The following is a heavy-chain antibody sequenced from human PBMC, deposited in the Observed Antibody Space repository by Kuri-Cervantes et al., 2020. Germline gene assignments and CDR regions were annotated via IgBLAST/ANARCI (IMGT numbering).Heavy chain of an antibody. V-gene: IGHV3-74*01. D-gene: IGHD3-10*01. CDR1: GFTFNNYW. J-gene: IGHJ4*02. Sequence: GGSLRLSCAASGFTFNNYWMHWVRQVPGKGLVWVSRINNDGSNTEYADSVKGRFTMSRDNAKNTLYLQMNSLRAEDTAVYYCARGTYYYPHYWGQGTLVTVSS. CDR2: INNDGSNT. CDR3: ARGTYYYPHY.